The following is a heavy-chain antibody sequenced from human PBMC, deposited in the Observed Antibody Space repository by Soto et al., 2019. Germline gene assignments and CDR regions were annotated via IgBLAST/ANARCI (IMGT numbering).Heavy chain of an antibody. V-gene: IGHV4-4*07. CDR3: ARDLPTSARGWFDP. CDR1: GGSISSYY. CDR2: IYTSGST. J-gene: IGHJ5*02. Sequence: SETLSLTCTVSGGSISSYYWSWIRQPAGKGLEWIGRIYTSGSTNYNPSLKSRVTMSVDTSKNQFSLKLSSVTAADTAVYYCARDLPTSARGWFDPWGQGTLVTVSS.